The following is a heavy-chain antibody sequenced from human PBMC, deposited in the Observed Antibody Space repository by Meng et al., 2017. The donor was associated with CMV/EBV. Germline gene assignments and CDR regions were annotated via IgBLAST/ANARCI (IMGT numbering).Heavy chain of an antibody. D-gene: IGHD6-13*01. V-gene: IGHV1-69*05. Sequence: SVKVSCKASGYSFTDYYIHWVRQAPGQGLEWMGGIIPIFGTANYAQKFQGRVTITTDESTSTAYMELSSLRSEDTAVYYCARNEPHGYSSSWYGRPISYYGMDVWGQGTTVTVSS. CDR3: ARNEPHGYSSSWYGRPISYYGMDV. J-gene: IGHJ6*02. CDR2: IIPIFGTA. CDR1: GYSFTDYY.